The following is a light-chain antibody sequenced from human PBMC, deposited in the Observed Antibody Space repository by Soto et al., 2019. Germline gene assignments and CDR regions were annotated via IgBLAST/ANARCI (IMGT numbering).Light chain of an antibody. CDR2: NDD. Sequence: QSALTQPPSASGSPGQSVTISCTGTKNDIGVYDFVSWYQQLPGTAPKLLMFNDDKRPSGVPDRFSGSRSGTSASLAISGLQSDDEAVYFCSTWDDSLNGWVFGGGTKLTVL. CDR3: STWDDSLNGWV. J-gene: IGLJ3*02. V-gene: IGLV1-44*01. CDR1: KNDIGVYDF.